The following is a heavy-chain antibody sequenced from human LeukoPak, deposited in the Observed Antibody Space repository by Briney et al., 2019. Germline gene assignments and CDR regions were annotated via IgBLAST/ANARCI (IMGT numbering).Heavy chain of an antibody. CDR2: ISGSGGSI. CDR1: GFTFSSYA. J-gene: IGHJ6*02. D-gene: IGHD3-9*01. Sequence: GGSLRLSCAASGFTFSSYAMSWVRQAPGKGLEWVSAISGSGGSIYYADSVKGRFTISRDNSKNTLYLQMNSLRAEDTAVYYCAKARYQRYYYGMDVWGQGTTVAVSS. CDR3: AKARYQRYYYGMDV. V-gene: IGHV3-23*01.